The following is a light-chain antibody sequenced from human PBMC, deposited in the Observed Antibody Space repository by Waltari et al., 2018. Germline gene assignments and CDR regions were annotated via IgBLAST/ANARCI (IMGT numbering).Light chain of an antibody. J-gene: IGKJ2*01. Sequence: DIQMTQSPSSVSASVGDRVSITCRASQGISTWLAWYQQKPGQAPHLLIYDTSTLQTGVSSRFSGSGSGTEFTLSISNLQPEDFAIYYCQQGNSFPRAFGQGTKLEIK. CDR3: QQGNSFPRA. CDR1: QGISTW. CDR2: DTS. V-gene: IGKV1-12*01.